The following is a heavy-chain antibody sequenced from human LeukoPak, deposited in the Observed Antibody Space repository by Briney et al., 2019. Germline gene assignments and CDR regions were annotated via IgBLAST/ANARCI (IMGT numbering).Heavy chain of an antibody. V-gene: IGHV3-21*01. D-gene: IGHD6-19*01. J-gene: IGHJ4*02. Sequence: PGGSLRLSCAASGFTFSSYSMNWVRQAPGKGLGWVSSISSGSSYIYYADSLKGRFTISRDNAKNSLYLQMNSLRAEDTAVYYCATGVRGYNSALDYWGQGTLVTVSP. CDR1: GFTFSSYS. CDR2: ISSGSSYI. CDR3: ATGVRGYNSALDY.